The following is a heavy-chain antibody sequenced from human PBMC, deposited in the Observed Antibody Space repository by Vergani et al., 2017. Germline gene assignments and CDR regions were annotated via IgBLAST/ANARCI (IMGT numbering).Heavy chain of an antibody. Sequence: EVQLVQSGAEVKKPGESLKISSKGSAYSFTNYWIGWVRQLPGKGLEWMGIIHPGDSDTRYSPSFQGQVTISADKSISTVYLQWSSLKASDTAMYYCARQQYYYESSGYHGNFDYWGQGTLVTVSS. CDR3: ARQQYYYESSGYHGNFDY. CDR1: AYSFTNYW. V-gene: IGHV5-51*01. CDR2: IHPGDSDT. D-gene: IGHD3-22*01. J-gene: IGHJ4*02.